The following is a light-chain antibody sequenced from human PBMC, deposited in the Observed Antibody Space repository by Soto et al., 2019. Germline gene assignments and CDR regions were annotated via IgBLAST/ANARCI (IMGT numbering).Light chain of an antibody. Sequence: QSALTQPASVSGSPGQSITISCTGTSSDVDDYNYVSWYQHHPGKAPKVIIYEVSNRPSGVSNRFSGSKSGNTASLTISGLQAEDEADYYCSSYTISSTLVFGPGTKLTVL. CDR2: EVS. CDR1: SSDVDDYNY. J-gene: IGLJ1*01. CDR3: SSYTISSTLV. V-gene: IGLV2-14*01.